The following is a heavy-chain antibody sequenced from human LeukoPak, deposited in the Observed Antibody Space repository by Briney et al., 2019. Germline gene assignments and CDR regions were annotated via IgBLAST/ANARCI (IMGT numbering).Heavy chain of an antibody. J-gene: IGHJ4*02. Sequence: ASVKVSCKASGYTFIGYYMHWVRQAPRQGLEWMGWINPNSGGTHYAQNFQGIVSMTRDTSISTAHMELRRLTSDDTAVYYCARTYGSGSSGDSYYFDYWGQGTLVTVSS. CDR3: ARTYGSGSSGDSYYFDY. CDR2: INPNSGGT. V-gene: IGHV1-2*02. CDR1: GYTFIGYY. D-gene: IGHD3-10*01.